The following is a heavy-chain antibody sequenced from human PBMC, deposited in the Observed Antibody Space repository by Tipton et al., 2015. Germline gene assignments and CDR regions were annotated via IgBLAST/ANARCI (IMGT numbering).Heavy chain of an antibody. CDR1: GGSISSYY. CDR2: ISYSGTT. Sequence: TLSLTCTVSGGSISSYYWSWIRQSPGKGLEWIGYISYSGTTNFNPSLKSLVTISADKSKNQFSLNLKSVTAADTAVYYCARRCGADCYWGYYFDHWGQGTLVNVSS. D-gene: IGHD2-21*01. CDR3: ARRCGADCYWGYYFDH. V-gene: IGHV4-59*12. J-gene: IGHJ4*02.